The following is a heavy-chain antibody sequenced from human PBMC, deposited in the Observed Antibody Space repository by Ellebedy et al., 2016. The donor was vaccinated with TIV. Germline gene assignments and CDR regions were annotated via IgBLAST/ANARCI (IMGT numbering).Heavy chain of an antibody. J-gene: IGHJ4*02. Sequence: GGSLRLSXAASGLTFSSYVMNWVHQAPGKGLEWVSAITGSGDSTYYADSVKGRFTISRDNSKNTLYLQMNGLRAEDTAVFYCAKGGYYNLDYWGPGILVTVSS. CDR1: GLTFSSYV. CDR3: AKGGYYNLDY. D-gene: IGHD3-9*01. V-gene: IGHV3-23*01. CDR2: ITGSGDST.